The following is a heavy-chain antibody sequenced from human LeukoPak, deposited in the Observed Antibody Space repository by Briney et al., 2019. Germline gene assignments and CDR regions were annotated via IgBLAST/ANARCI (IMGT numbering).Heavy chain of an antibody. J-gene: IGHJ4*02. V-gene: IGHV3-48*01. CDR3: VRGRGTSVYFDF. Sequence: PGRSLRLSCAASGFTFSSYSMKWVRHSPGKWLEWISYISSSSSALYYGDSVKGRFIISRESATNSVSLQMDSLRPEDTAVYYCVRGRGTSVYFDFWGQGSLVTVSS. CDR1: GFTFSSYS. CDR2: ISSSSSAL. D-gene: IGHD3-16*01.